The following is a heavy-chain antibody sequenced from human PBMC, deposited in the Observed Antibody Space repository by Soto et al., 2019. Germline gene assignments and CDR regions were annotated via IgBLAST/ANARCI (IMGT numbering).Heavy chain of an antibody. J-gene: IGHJ4*02. CDR1: GFTFTSYA. Sequence: DVQLLESGGALVQPGGSLRLSCAASGFTFTSYAMSWVRQAPGKGLEWVSTLSGGNTYYADSVKGRFTISRDNSKNTLYLQMNSLRAEDTAVYYCVYGYVFDYWGQGTLVTVSS. V-gene: IGHV3-23*01. CDR2: LSGGNT. CDR3: VYGYVFDY. D-gene: IGHD5-18*01.